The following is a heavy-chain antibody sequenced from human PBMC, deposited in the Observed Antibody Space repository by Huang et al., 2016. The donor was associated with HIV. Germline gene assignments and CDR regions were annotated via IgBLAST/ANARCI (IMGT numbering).Heavy chain of an antibody. Sequence: EVQLVESGGGLVKPGGSLRLSCAASGFSLDSYNMYWVRQTPGKGLQWVSSISPSSSFRDYADSGKGRFSISRDNAKNSLYLQMNNLRGEDTAVYYCARDRGQQLSPFDSWGQGTLVTVSS. D-gene: IGHD6-13*01. CDR2: ISPSSSFR. J-gene: IGHJ4*02. V-gene: IGHV3-21*01. CDR3: ARDRGQQLSPFDS. CDR1: GFSLDSYN.